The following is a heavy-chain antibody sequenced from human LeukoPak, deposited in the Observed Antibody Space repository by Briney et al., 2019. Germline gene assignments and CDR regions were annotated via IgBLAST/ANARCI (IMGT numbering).Heavy chain of an antibody. V-gene: IGHV4-30-4*01. CDR2: IYYSGSA. CDR1: GGSITSGDYY. CDR3: ARVVAGYCSSATCHRYTTDV. J-gene: IGHJ6*02. D-gene: IGHD2-2*03. Sequence: SQTLSLTCTVSGGSITSGDYYWSWIRQPPGKGLEWIGYIYYSGSAYYSPSLKSRLTISVDTSKNQFSLKLSSVTAADTAVYYCARVVAGYCSSATCHRYTTDVWGQGTTVTVSS.